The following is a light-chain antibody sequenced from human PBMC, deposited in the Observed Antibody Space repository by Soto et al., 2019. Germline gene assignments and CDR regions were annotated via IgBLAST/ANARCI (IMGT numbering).Light chain of an antibody. CDR2: EVS. V-gene: IGLV2-14*01. CDR1: SSDVGGYNF. Sequence: QSVLTQPASVSGSPGQSITISCTGTSSDVGGYNFVSWYQHHPGKAPKLMISEVSNRPSGVSNRFSGSTSGNTASLTISGLQAEDEADYYCSSYTSSTTPVFGGGTKVTVL. J-gene: IGLJ2*01. CDR3: SSYTSSTTPV.